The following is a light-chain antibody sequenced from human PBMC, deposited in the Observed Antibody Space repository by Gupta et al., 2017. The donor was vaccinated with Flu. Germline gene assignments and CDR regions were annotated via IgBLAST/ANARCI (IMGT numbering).Light chain of an antibody. Sequence: EIVLTQSPGTLSLSPGERATLSCRASQSFIRSNYLAWYQQKPGQAPGLLSHGASSRATGIPDRFSGSVSGTEFILTISRREPEDSAVYYCQHEDSAPFIFGQGTKLEIK. CDR1: QSFIRSNY. J-gene: IGKJ2*01. CDR3: QHEDSAPFI. V-gene: IGKV3-20*01. CDR2: GAS.